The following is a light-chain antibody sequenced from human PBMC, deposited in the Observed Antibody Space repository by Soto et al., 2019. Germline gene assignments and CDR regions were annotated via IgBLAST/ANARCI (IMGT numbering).Light chain of an antibody. CDR3: QQYQSLSFT. Sequence: EIVLTQSPGTLSFSPGERATLSCRASQTVTNNYLAWYQQKPGLAPRLLIFGASSRATGIPDRFGGSGSGTDFTLTISSLEPEDFAVYYCQQYQSLSFTFGPGTKVHIE. CDR1: QTVTNNY. J-gene: IGKJ3*01. CDR2: GAS. V-gene: IGKV3-20*01.